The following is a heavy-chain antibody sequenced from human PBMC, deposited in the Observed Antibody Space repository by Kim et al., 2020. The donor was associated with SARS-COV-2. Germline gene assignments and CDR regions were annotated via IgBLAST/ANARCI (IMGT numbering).Heavy chain of an antibody. D-gene: IGHD3-10*01. CDR3: AKDLLYVPGRGYFDS. Sequence: SVRGRLTISRDNSKNTLYLQMDSLRVEDTAVYYCAKDLLYVPGRGYFDSWGQGVLVTVSS. J-gene: IGHJ4*02. V-gene: IGHV3-23*01.